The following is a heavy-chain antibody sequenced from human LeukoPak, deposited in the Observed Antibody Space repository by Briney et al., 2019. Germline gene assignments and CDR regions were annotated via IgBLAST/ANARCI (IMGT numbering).Heavy chain of an antibody. CDR3: ARDTYSSTVTPLEY. Sequence: GGSLRLSCAASGFTFSSYWMSWVRQAPGKGLERVANIKQDGSEKYYVDSVKGRFTISRDNAKNSLYLQMNSLRAEDTAVYYCARDTYSSTVTPLEYWGQGTLVTVSS. V-gene: IGHV3-7*01. D-gene: IGHD4-17*01. CDR2: IKQDGSEK. J-gene: IGHJ4*02. CDR1: GFTFSSYW.